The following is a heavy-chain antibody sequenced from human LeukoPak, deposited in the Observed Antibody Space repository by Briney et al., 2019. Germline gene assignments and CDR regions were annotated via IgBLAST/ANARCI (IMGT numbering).Heavy chain of an antibody. CDR3: AREVWIPLWYRGSWVDY. CDR1: GFTFSSYR. Sequence: PGGSLRLSCAASGFTFSSYRMNWVRQAPGKGLEWVSSISSSSSYIYYADSVKGRFTISRDNAKNSLYLQMNSLRAEDTAVYYCAREVWIPLWYRGSWVDYWGQGTLVTVSS. CDR2: ISSSSSYI. J-gene: IGHJ4*02. V-gene: IGHV3-21*01. D-gene: IGHD5-18*01.